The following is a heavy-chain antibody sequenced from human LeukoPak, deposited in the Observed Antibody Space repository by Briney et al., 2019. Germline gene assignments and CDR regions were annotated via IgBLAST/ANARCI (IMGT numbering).Heavy chain of an antibody. V-gene: IGHV3-20*04. CDR3: ARPSDSSGSNSGAFDI. D-gene: IGHD3-22*01. CDR2: INWNGGST. J-gene: IGHJ3*02. Sequence: PGGSLRHSCAATGFTFDDYGMSWVRQAPGKGLEWVSGINWNGGSTGYADSVKGRFTISRDNAKNSLYLQMNSLRAEDTALYYCARPSDSSGSNSGAFDIWGQGTMVTVSS. CDR1: GFTFDDYG.